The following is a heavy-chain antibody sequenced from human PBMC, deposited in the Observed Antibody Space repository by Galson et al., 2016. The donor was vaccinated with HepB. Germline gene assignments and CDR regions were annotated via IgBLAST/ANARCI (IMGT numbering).Heavy chain of an antibody. CDR1: GFSVKNNY. J-gene: IGHJ1*01. V-gene: IGHV3-9*01. CDR2: ISWNSGSI. Sequence: SLRLSCAASGFSVKNNYMTWVRQAPGKGLEWVSSISWNSGSIGYADSVKGRFTISRDNAKNSLYLQMNSQRAEDTAFYYCAQDKASMSVGATNFQHWGQGTLGTVSS. CDR3: AQDKASMSVGATNFQH. D-gene: IGHD1-26*01.